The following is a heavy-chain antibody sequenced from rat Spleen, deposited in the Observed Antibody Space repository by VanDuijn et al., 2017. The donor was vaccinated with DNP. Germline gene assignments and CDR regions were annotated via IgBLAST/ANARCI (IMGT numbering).Heavy chain of an antibody. D-gene: IGHD1-3*01. CDR1: GYSITSNY. Sequence: EVHLQESGPGLVKPSQSLSLTCSVTGYSITSNYWGWIRKFPGNKMEWIGHISYSGSTSYNQSLKSRISIIRDTSKNQFFLHLNSVTTEDTATYYCARHGRVTTVATYWYFDFWGPGTMVTVSS. CDR2: ISYSGST. CDR3: ARHGRVTTVATYWYFDF. J-gene: IGHJ1*01. V-gene: IGHV3-1*01.